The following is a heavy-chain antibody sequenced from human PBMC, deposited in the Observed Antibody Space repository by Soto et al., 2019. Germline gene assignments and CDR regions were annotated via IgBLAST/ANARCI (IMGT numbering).Heavy chain of an antibody. CDR2: IYSSGST. J-gene: IGHJ2*01. CDR1: GGSITSGGFY. CDR3: ARGLYSDYSWYCDL. V-gene: IGHV4-31*03. D-gene: IGHD5-12*01. Sequence: QVQLQESGPGLVKPSQTLSLTCTVSGGSITSGGFYWNWIRQHPGKGLEWIGYIYSSGSTYYNPSLTSRVTISIDTSKNQFSLKLSSVTAADTAVHYCARGLYSDYSWYCDLWGRGALVTVSS.